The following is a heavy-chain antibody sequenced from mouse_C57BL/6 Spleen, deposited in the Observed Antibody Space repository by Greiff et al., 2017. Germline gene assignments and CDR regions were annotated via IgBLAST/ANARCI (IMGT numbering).Heavy chain of an antibody. Sequence: DVKLVESGAELVRPGASVKLSCTASGFNIKDDYMHWVKQRPEQGLEWIGWIDPENGDTEYASKFQGKATITADTSSNTAYLQLSSLTSEDTAVXYGTTSGTTVVDGFAEGDQLPLVVLSA. J-gene: IGHJ3*01. CDR2: IDPENGDT. V-gene: IGHV14-4*01. D-gene: IGHD1-1*01. CDR1: GFNIKDDY. CDR3: TTSGTTVVDGFAE.